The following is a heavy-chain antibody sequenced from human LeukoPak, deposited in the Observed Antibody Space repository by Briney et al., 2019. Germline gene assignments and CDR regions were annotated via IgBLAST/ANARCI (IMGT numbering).Heavy chain of an antibody. CDR2: IIPIFGTA. Sequence: SVKVSCKASGYTFTGYYMHWVRQAPGQGLEWMGGIIPIFGTANYAQKFQGRVTITADKSTSTAYMELSSLRSEDTAVYYCARDYRTGFDYWGQGTLVTVSS. J-gene: IGHJ4*02. CDR3: ARDYRTGFDY. CDR1: GYTFTGYY. D-gene: IGHD7-27*01. V-gene: IGHV1-69*06.